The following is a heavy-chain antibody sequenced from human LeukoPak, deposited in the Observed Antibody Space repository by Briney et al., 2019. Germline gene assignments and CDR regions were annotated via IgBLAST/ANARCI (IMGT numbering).Heavy chain of an antibody. CDR1: GFTFSSYW. V-gene: IGHV3-7*01. CDR2: IKQDGSEK. CDR3: ARDGPILYHDY. Sequence: GGSPRLSCAASGFTFSSYWMSWVRQAPGKGLEWVANIKQDGSEKYYVDSVKGRFTISRDNAKNSLYLQMNSLRAEDTAVYYCARDGPILYHDYWGQGTLVTVSS. J-gene: IGHJ4*02. D-gene: IGHD2-2*02.